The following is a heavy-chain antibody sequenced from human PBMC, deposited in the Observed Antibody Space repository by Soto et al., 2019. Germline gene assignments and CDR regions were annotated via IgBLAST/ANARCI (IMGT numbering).Heavy chain of an antibody. Sequence: SETLSLTCTVSGASIISSYWSWMRQSPGKGLEWIGYVHYSGGTKDNPSLNGRVSLSIDTSKNQFSLKLSSVAAADTAVYYCARGYYDSRGQSNTFDVWGQGTMVTVSS. CDR3: ARGYYDSRGQSNTFDV. V-gene: IGHV4-59*01. D-gene: IGHD3-22*01. J-gene: IGHJ3*01. CDR2: VHYSGGT. CDR1: GASIISSY.